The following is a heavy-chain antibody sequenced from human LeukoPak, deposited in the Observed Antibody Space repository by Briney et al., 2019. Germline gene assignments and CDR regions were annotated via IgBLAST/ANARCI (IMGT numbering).Heavy chain of an antibody. Sequence: PSETLSLTCAVYGGSFSGYYWSWIRQPPGKGLEWIGEINHSGSTNYNPSLKSRVTISVDTSKNQFSLKLSSVTAADTAVYYCARSKSTIFGVVMKINWFDPWGQGTLVTVSS. CDR1: GGSFSGYY. CDR3: ARSKSTIFGVVMKINWFDP. D-gene: IGHD3-3*01. CDR2: INHSGST. V-gene: IGHV4-34*01. J-gene: IGHJ5*02.